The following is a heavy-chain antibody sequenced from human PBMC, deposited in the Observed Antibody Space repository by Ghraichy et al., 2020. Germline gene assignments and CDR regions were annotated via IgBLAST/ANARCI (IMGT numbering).Heavy chain of an antibody. CDR3: ARGHLAGIHYYAYEF. D-gene: IGHD1-26*01. Sequence: GESLNISCAASGFDFSAYSMNWVRQAPGKGLDWVARISSVYDTTHYAESVKGRFTVSRDNAKNSLYLQMNSLREEDTAVYYCARGHLAGIHYYAYEFWGQGTLVTVSS. CDR1: GFDFSAYS. J-gene: IGHJ4*02. CDR2: ISSVYDTT. V-gene: IGHV3-48*02.